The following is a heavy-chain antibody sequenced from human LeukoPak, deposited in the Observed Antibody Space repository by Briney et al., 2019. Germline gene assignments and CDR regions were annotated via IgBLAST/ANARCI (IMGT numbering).Heavy chain of an antibody. CDR3: ARANWNYSFDY. V-gene: IGHV3-21*01. CDR1: GFTFSSYS. D-gene: IGHD1-7*01. J-gene: IGHJ4*02. CDR2: ISSSSSYI. Sequence: PGGSLKLSCAASGFTFSSYSMNWVRQAPGKGLEWVSSISSSSSYIYYADSVKGRFTISRDNAKTSLYLQMNSLRAEDTAVYYCARANWNYSFDYWGQGTLVTVSS.